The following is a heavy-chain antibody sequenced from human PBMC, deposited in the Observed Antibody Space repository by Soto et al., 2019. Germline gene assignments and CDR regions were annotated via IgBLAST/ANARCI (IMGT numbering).Heavy chain of an antibody. CDR2: ISSSSSTI. CDR3: ARVASSSPTPHSDY. D-gene: IGHD6-13*01. CDR1: GFTFSSYS. J-gene: IGHJ4*02. V-gene: IGHV3-48*01. Sequence: PGGSLRLSCAASGFTFSSYSMNWVRQAPGKGLEWVSYISSSSSTIYYADSVRGRFTISRDNAKNSLYLQMNSLRAEDTAVYYCARVASSSPTPHSDYWGQGTLVTVSS.